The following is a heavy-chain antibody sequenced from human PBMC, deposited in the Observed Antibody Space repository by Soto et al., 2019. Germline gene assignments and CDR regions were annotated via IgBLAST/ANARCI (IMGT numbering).Heavy chain of an antibody. CDR1: GFTFSSYS. J-gene: IGHJ4*02. Sequence: GGSLRLSCAASGFTFSSYSMSWVRQAPGKGLEWVSGFRTSGDGGTTYYADSVKGRFTISRDNAKNMLFLQMNSLRAEDTAIYYCAKKVNSGPGSQYFDYWGQGTLVTVSS. V-gene: IGHV3-23*01. D-gene: IGHD3-10*01. CDR2: FRTSGDGGTT. CDR3: AKKVNSGPGSQYFDY.